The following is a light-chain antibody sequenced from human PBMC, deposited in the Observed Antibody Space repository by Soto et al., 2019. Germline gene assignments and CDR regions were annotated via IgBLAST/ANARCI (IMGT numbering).Light chain of an antibody. CDR2: DAS. V-gene: IGKV1-33*01. J-gene: IGKJ4*01. Sequence: DIQMTQSPSSLSASVGDRVTVTCRASQDIGNYLCWYQQKLGKAPKLLIYDASYLEAGVTSRFSGSGSGTDFTFTISSLQPEDFATYYCQQHDSLPLNFGGGTKVDIK. CDR1: QDIGNY. CDR3: QQHDSLPLN.